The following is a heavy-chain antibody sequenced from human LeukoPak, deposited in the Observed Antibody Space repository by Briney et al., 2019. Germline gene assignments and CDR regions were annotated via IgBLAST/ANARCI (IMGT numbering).Heavy chain of an antibody. V-gene: IGHV1-8*01. CDR2: MNPKSGNT. J-gene: IGHJ4*02. Sequence: ASVKVSCKASGYPFSNYDINWVRQAPGQGLEWMGWMNPKSGNTGYGQKFQGRVTMTRVTSISTAYMELSSLRSEDTAVYYCARGSRYREIDYWGQGTLVTVSS. D-gene: IGHD1-14*01. CDR1: GYPFSNYD. CDR3: ARGSRYREIDY.